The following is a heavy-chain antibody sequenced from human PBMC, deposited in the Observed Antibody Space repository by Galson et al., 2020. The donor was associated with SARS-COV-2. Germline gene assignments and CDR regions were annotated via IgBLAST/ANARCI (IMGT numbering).Heavy chain of an antibody. V-gene: IGHV3-48*04. CDR2: IRSSSGSI. CDR3: ATERLES. Sequence: ESLKISCAASGFTFSSYNMNWVRQTPVKGLELVAYIRSSSGSIYYADSVKGRFTISRDNAKSSLYLQLSSLRVEDTAVYYCATERLESWGQGTLVTVSS. J-gene: IGHJ4*02. CDR1: GFTFSSYN. D-gene: IGHD1-1*01.